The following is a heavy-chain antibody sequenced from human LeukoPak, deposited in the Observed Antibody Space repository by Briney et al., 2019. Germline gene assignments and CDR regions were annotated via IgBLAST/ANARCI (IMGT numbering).Heavy chain of an antibody. D-gene: IGHD1-26*01. CDR1: GFTFGYYA. Sequence: PGGSLRLSCVASGFTFGYYAMSWVRQAPGKGLESVSGISDNGDRTFYADSVKGRFTVSRDNSKKTLYLQMSSLRAEDTAVYYCARDVRGGSDSPDFWGQGILVTVSS. CDR2: ISDNGDRT. V-gene: IGHV3-23*01. CDR3: ARDVRGGSDSPDF. J-gene: IGHJ4*02.